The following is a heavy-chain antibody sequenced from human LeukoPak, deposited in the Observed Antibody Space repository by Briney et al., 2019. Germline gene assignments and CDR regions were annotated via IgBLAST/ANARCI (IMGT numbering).Heavy chain of an antibody. Sequence: GGSLRLSCAASGFTWSNYWMSWVRQAPGKGLEWVANINQDSSEKYYVDSVKGRFTISRDNAKNSLYLQLNTLRPEDTAVYYCVQGWRDNWGQGTLVTVSS. D-gene: IGHD2-15*01. CDR1: GFTWSNYW. J-gene: IGHJ4*02. V-gene: IGHV3-7*01. CDR3: VQGWRDN. CDR2: INQDSSEK.